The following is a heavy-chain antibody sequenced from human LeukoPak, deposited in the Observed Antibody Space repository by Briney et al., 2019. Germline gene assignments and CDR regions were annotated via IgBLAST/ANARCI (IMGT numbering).Heavy chain of an antibody. CDR1: GYTFTDEY. D-gene: IGHD5-18*01. V-gene: IGHV1-2*02. J-gene: IGHJ4*02. CDR3: ARDGDSPMVDFDY. Sequence: ASVTVSCKASGYTFTDEYMYWVRHAPGQGLEWMGWINTKSGDTRYAQKFQGRVTMTRDTSIGTIFMELSGLRSDDTGVYYCARDGDSPMVDFDYWGQGTLVTVSS. CDR2: INTKSGDT.